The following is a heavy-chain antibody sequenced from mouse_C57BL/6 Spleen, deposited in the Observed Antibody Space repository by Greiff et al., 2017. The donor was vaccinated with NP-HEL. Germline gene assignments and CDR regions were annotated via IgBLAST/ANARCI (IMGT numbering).Heavy chain of an antibody. J-gene: IGHJ3*01. V-gene: IGHV1-15*01. D-gene: IGHD1-1*01. Sequence: QVQLKQSGAELVRPGASVTLSCKASGYTFTDYEMHWVKQTPVHGLEWIGAIDPETGGTAYNQKFKGKAILTADKSSSTAYMELRSLTSEDSAVYYCTRTPFTTGAWFAYWGQGTLVTVSA. CDR2: IDPETGGT. CDR3: TRTPFTTGAWFAY. CDR1: GYTFTDYE.